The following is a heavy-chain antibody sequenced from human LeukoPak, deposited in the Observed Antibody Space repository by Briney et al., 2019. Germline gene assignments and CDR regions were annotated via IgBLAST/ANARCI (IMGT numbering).Heavy chain of an antibody. CDR3: ARAANAFDI. CDR2: ISYDGSNK. J-gene: IGHJ3*02. Sequence: PWRSLRLSCAASGCTFSSYAMHWVRQAPGKGLEWVAVISYDGSNKYYADSVKGRFTISRDNSKNTLYLQMNSLRAEDTAVYYCARAANAFDIWGQGTMVTVSS. V-gene: IGHV3-30*04. CDR1: GCTFSSYA.